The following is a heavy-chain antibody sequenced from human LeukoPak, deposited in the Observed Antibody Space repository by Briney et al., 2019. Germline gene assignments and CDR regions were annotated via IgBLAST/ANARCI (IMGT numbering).Heavy chain of an antibody. Sequence: GGSLRLSCAASGFTFDDYAMHWVRHAPGKGLEWVSGISWNSGSIGYADSVKGRFTISRDNAKNSLYLQMNSLRAEDTALYYCAKDLGSGYYTIFDYWGQGTLVTVSS. D-gene: IGHD5-12*01. CDR3: AKDLGSGYYTIFDY. J-gene: IGHJ4*02. CDR2: ISWNSGSI. V-gene: IGHV3-9*01. CDR1: GFTFDDYA.